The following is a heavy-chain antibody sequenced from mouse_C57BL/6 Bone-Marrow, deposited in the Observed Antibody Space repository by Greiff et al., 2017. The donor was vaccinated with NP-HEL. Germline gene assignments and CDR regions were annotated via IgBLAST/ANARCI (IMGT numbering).Heavy chain of an antibody. CDR1: GYTFISYG. CDR3: PYYGSSYGYFDV. CDR2: IYPRSGNT. J-gene: IGHJ1*03. V-gene: IGHV1-81*01. Sequence: QVQLQQSGAELARPGASVKLSCKASGYTFISYGISWVKQRTGQGLEWIGEIYPRSGNTYYNEKFKGKATLTADKSSSTAYMELRSLTSEDSAVYFCPYYGSSYGYFDVWGTGTTVTVSS. D-gene: IGHD1-1*01.